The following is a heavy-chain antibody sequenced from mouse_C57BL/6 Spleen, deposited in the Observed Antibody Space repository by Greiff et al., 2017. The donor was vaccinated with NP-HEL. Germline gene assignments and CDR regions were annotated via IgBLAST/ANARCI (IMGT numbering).Heavy chain of an antibody. V-gene: IGHV5-9-1*02. Sequence: DVMLVESGEGLVKPGGSLKLSCAASGFTFSSYAMSWVRQTPEKRLEWVAYISSGGDYIYYADTVKGRFTISRDNARNTLYLQMSSLKSEDTAMYYCTRDHYGGWFAYWGQGTLVTVSA. CDR1: GFTFSSYA. D-gene: IGHD1-1*01. CDR2: ISSGGDYI. CDR3: TRDHYGGWFAY. J-gene: IGHJ3*01.